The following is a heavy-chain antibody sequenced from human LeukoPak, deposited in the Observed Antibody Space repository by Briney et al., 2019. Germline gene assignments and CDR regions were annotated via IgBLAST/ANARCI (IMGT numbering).Heavy chain of an antibody. V-gene: IGHV4-4*07. CDR1: GGSISSYY. Sequence: PSETLSLTCTVSGGSISSYYWSWIRQPAGKGLEWIGRMYTSGSTNYNPSLKSRVTMSVDTSKNQFSLKLSSVTAADTAVYYRAREVWYGSGYYYDYWGQGTLVTVSS. J-gene: IGHJ4*02. CDR2: MYTSGST. CDR3: AREVWYGSGYYYDY. D-gene: IGHD3-22*01.